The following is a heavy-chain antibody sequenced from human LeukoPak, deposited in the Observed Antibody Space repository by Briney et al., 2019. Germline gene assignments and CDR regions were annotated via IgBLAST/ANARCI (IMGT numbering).Heavy chain of an antibody. D-gene: IGHD3-16*01. Sequence: GGSLRLSCAASGFTVSSNYMSWVGQAPGKGLEWVSVIYSGGSTYYAASVKGRFTISRDNSKNTLYLQMNSLRAEDTAVYYCAREQGDGHFDYWGQGTLVTVSS. CDR2: IYSGGST. CDR3: AREQGDGHFDY. CDR1: GFTVSSNY. J-gene: IGHJ4*02. V-gene: IGHV3-53*01.